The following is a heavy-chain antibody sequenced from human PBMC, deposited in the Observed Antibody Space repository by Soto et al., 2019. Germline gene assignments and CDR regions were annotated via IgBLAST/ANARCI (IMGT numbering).Heavy chain of an antibody. CDR3: ARGNPVNWFDP. CDR1: GLSFGCYY. V-gene: IGHV4-34*01. Sequence: SETLSLTCAFYGLSFGCYYLSWIRQTPGKGLEWIGEINHSGSTNYNPSLKSRVTISVDTSKNQFSLKLSSVTAADTAVYYCARGNPVNWFDPWGQGTLVTVSS. CDR2: INHSGST. J-gene: IGHJ5*02.